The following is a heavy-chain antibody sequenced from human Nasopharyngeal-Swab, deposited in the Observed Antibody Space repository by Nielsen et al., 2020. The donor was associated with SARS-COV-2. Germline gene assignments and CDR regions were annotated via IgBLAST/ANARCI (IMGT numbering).Heavy chain of an antibody. J-gene: IGHJ3*01. CDR3: AKEGGWGVAGNAEAFGV. CDR1: GFTFSNFV. V-gene: IGHV3-23*01. CDR2: VSTSGDT. Sequence: GGSLRLPCVASGFTFSNFVLSWARQAPGGGPEWVSLVSTSGDTYYADSVKGSFTISRDNSRNTLHLQMNSLRVEDTAMYYCAKEGGWGVAGNAEAFGVGGQGTMVTGSS. D-gene: IGHD6-19*01.